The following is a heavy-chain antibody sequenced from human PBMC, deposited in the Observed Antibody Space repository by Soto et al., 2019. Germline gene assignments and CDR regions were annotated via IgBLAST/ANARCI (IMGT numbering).Heavy chain of an antibody. CDR3: ASIAARQGHYYYYGMDV. D-gene: IGHD6-6*01. CDR1: GGSFSGYY. V-gene: IGHV4-34*01. J-gene: IGHJ6*02. Sequence: SETLSLTCAVYGGSFSGYYWSWIRQPPGKGLEWIGEINHSGSTNYNPSLESRVTISVDTSKNQFSLKLSSVTAADTAVYYCASIAARQGHYYYYGMDVWGQGTTVTVSS. CDR2: INHSGST.